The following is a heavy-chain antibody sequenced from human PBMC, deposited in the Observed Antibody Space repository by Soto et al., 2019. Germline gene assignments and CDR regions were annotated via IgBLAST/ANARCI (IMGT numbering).Heavy chain of an antibody. CDR3: ARDPNIVLVPAALRSYYYYYGMDV. V-gene: IGHV3-7*01. Sequence: GGSLRLSCAASGFTFSSYWMSWVRQAPGKGLEWVANIKQDGSEKYDVDSVKGRFTISRDNAKNSLYLQMNSLRAEDTAVYYCARDPNIVLVPAALRSYYYYYGMDVWGQGTTVTVSS. J-gene: IGHJ6*02. CDR2: IKQDGSEK. D-gene: IGHD2-2*01. CDR1: GFTFSSYW.